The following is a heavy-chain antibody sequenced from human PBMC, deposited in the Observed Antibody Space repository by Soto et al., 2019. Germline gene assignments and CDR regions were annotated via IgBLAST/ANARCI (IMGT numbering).Heavy chain of an antibody. J-gene: IGHJ6*03. CDR2: IKQDESEK. CDR1: GFAISRYW. V-gene: IGHV3-7*01. Sequence: GGSLRLSCAASGFAISRYWMTWVRQAPGKGLESVANIKQDESEKNYVDSVKGRLTISRDNAKNSLYLQMNSLRAEDTAVYYCAREGDFWSGYNPHYMDVWGKGTTVTVSS. D-gene: IGHD3-3*01. CDR3: AREGDFWSGYNPHYMDV.